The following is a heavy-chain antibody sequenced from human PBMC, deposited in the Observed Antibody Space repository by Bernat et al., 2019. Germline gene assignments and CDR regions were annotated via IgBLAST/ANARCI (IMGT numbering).Heavy chain of an antibody. J-gene: IGHJ5*02. V-gene: IGHV3-66*01. Sequence: ELQLVESGGGLVQPGGSLRLSCAASGFTVSSNYMSWVRQAPGKGLQWVSVIYSGGNTYYTDSVKGRFTISRDTSKNTLYLQMNSLRAEDTAVYYCARGLGWFDPWGQGTLVSVSS. CDR2: IYSGGNT. D-gene: IGHD3-16*01. CDR3: ARGLGWFDP. CDR1: GFTVSSNY.